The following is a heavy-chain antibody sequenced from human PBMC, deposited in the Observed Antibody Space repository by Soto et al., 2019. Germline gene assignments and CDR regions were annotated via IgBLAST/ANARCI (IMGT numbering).Heavy chain of an antibody. CDR3: ARNYYYESSGYFVAFDY. J-gene: IGHJ4*02. Sequence: PGGSLRLSCVASGFTFSGYEMIWVRQAPGKGLEWISYISGSSSTIYYADSVKGRFTISRDNARNSLYLQMNSLRAEDTAVYYCARNYYYESSGYFVAFDYWGQGTLVTVAS. V-gene: IGHV3-48*03. CDR2: ISGSSSTI. CDR1: GFTFSGYE. D-gene: IGHD3-22*01.